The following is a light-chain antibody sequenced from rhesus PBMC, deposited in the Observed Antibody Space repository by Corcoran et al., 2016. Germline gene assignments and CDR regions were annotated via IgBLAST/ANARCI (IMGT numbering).Light chain of an antibody. CDR1: SCDIGVYNS. J-gene: IGLJ1*01. V-gene: IGLV2-32*01. CDR2: EVG. Sequence: QAALTQPRSVSGSPGQSVTISCTGTSCDIGVYNSVSWYQQHPGTAPKLMIYEVGKRPSVVSDRFSGSNSGNTASLTISGLQAEYDADYYCCLYVGSYLYIFAAGTRLTVL. CDR3: CLYVGSYLYI.